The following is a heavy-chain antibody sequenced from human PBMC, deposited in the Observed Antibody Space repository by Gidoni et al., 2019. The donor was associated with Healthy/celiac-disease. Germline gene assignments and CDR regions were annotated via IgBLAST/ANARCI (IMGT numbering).Heavy chain of an antibody. CDR3: ARVGYDFWSGYYSWFDP. Sequence: QVQLVQSGAEVKKPGASVKVSCKASGYTFTSYDINWLRQATGQGLEWMGWMNPNSGNTGYAQKFQGRVTMTRNTSISTAYMELSSLRSEDTAVYYCARVGYDFWSGYYSWFDPWGQGTLVTVSS. V-gene: IGHV1-8*01. CDR2: MNPNSGNT. D-gene: IGHD3-3*01. J-gene: IGHJ5*02. CDR1: GYTFTSYD.